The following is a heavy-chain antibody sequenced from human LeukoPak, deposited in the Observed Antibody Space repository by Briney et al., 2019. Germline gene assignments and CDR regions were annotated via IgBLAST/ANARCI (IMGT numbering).Heavy chain of an antibody. J-gene: IGHJ3*02. D-gene: IGHD6-19*01. CDR3: AKVRSGWYRSAFDI. V-gene: IGHV3-23*01. Sequence: GGSLRLSCAASGFTFSSYAMHWVRQAPGKGLEWVSGISGSGGSTDYADSVKGRFTISRDNAKNTLYLQMNSLRAEDTAVYYCAKVRSGWYRSAFDIWGQGTMVTVSS. CDR2: ISGSGGST. CDR1: GFTFSSYA.